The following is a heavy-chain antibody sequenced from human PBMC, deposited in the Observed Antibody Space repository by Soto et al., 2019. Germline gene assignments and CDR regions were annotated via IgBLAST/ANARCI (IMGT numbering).Heavy chain of an antibody. J-gene: IGHJ4*02. CDR2: IRPDGNEQ. CDR1: GLTFNNYW. V-gene: IGHV3-7*05. CDR3: ATPRGYSYEY. Sequence: VQLVESGGDLVQPGGSLRLSCAASGLTFNNYWMSWVRQAPGKGLEWVANIRPDGNEQHYVDSVKGRFIFSRDNAKSSLSLQMNNLRVEDTAVYYCATPRGYSYEYWGQGTLVTVSS. D-gene: IGHD5-18*01.